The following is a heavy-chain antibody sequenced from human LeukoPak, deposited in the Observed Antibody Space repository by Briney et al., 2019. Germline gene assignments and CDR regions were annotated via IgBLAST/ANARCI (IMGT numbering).Heavy chain of an antibody. CDR1: GFTFSSYG. Sequence: GGSLRLSCAASGFTFSSYGMHWVRQAPGKGLEWVAVISYDGSNKYYADSVKGRFTISRDNSKNTLYLQMNSLRAEDTAVYYCAKESLTGYYDSWGQGTLVTVSS. CDR2: ISYDGSNK. V-gene: IGHV3-30*18. J-gene: IGHJ4*02. D-gene: IGHD3-22*01. CDR3: AKESLTGYYDS.